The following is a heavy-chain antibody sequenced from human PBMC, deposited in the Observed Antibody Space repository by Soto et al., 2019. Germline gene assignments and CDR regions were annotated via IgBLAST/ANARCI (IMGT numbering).Heavy chain of an antibody. D-gene: IGHD2-21*01. Sequence: QVQLVESGGGVVQPGRSLRLSCAASGFGFSTYGMHWVRQAPGKGLEWVAVLSYDGSNKYYTDSVKGRFTISRDNSKDTLYLEMNSLRPEDTAVYYCAKDLAFAIISKGMDVWGQGTTVTVSS. CDR2: LSYDGSNK. J-gene: IGHJ6*02. CDR3: AKDLAFAIISKGMDV. V-gene: IGHV3-30*18. CDR1: GFGFSTYG.